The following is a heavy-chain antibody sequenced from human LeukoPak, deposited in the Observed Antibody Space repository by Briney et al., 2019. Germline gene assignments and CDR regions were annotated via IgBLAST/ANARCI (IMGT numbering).Heavy chain of an antibody. Sequence: PSETLSLTCSVSGGSISSSTYYWGWIRQPPGKGLEWIGTLYYTGSTYYNPSLKSRVTISVDTSKNQFSLRLNSVTAADTAVYYCARKEGTHWGQGTLVTVSS. CDR3: ARKEGTH. D-gene: IGHD1-1*01. CDR1: GGSISSSTYY. J-gene: IGHJ4*02. V-gene: IGHV4-39*07. CDR2: LYYTGST.